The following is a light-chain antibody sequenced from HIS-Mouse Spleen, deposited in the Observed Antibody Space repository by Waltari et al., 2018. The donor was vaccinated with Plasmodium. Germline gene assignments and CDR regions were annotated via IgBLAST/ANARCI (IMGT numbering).Light chain of an antibody. CDR2: EVS. V-gene: IGLV2-8*01. Sequence: QSALTQPPSASGSPGQSVPIPCTGTSSDVGGYNYVSWYQQHPGKAHKLMMYEVSKRPSGVPDRFSGSKSGNTASLTVSGLQAEDEADYYCSSYAGSNNWVFGGGTKLTVL. CDR3: SSYAGSNNWV. J-gene: IGLJ3*02. CDR1: SSDVGGYNY.